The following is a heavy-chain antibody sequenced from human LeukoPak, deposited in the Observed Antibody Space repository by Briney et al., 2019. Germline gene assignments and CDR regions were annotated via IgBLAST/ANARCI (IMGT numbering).Heavy chain of an antibody. V-gene: IGHV5-51*01. J-gene: IGHJ4*02. CDR3: ARGPYIGGWYRYFDY. D-gene: IGHD6-19*01. CDR1: GYSFTSYW. Sequence: GASLKISCKGSGYSFTSYWIGWVRQMPGKGLEWMGIIYPGDSDTRYSPSFQGQVTISADKSISTAYLQWSSLKASDTAMYYCARGPYIGGWYRYFDYWGQGTLVTVSS. CDR2: IYPGDSDT.